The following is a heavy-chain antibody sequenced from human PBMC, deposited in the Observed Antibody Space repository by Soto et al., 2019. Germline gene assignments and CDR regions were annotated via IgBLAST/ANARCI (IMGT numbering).Heavy chain of an antibody. D-gene: IGHD6-6*01. J-gene: IGHJ3*02. Sequence: LRLSCAASGFIFSTYSMNWVRQAPGKGLEWVSSISSSSSYIYYADSVKGRFTISRDNTKNSLYLQMNSLRAEDTAVYYCARGAARVLSAFDIWGQGTMVTVSS. CDR1: GFIFSTYS. CDR2: ISSSSSYI. V-gene: IGHV3-21*01. CDR3: ARGAARVLSAFDI.